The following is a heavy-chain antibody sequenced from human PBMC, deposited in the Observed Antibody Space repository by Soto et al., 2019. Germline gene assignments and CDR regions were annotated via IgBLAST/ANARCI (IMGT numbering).Heavy chain of an antibody. D-gene: IGHD4-4*01. Sequence: ASVKVSCKASGCTFTSYGISWVRQAPGQGLEWMGWISAYNGNTNYAQKLQGRVTMTTDTSTSTAYMELRSLRSDDTAVYYCARVRAPGGMTTVTNGENWFDPWGQGTLVTVSS. CDR2: ISAYNGNT. CDR3: ARVRAPGGMTTVTNGENWFDP. V-gene: IGHV1-18*04. CDR1: GCTFTSYG. J-gene: IGHJ5*02.